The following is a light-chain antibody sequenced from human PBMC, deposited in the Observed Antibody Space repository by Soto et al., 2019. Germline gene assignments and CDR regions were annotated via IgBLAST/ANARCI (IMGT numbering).Light chain of an antibody. CDR2: LNSDGSH. CDR3: QTWRTGTHVV. J-gene: IGLJ2*01. V-gene: IGLV4-69*01. Sequence: QLVLTQSPSASASLGASVKLTCTLSSGHSSYAIAWHQQQPEKGPRYLMKLNSDGSHSKGDGIPDRFSGSSSGAERYLTISSLQSEDEGDYYCQTWRTGTHVVFGGGTQLTVL. CDR1: SGHSSYA.